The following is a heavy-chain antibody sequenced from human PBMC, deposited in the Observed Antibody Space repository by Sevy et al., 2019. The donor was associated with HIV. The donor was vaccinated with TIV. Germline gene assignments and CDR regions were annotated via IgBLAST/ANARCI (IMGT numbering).Heavy chain of an antibody. V-gene: IGHV4-39*01. D-gene: IGHD6-25*01. CDR3: AGKALGIAAAGPYVESVYFHH. J-gene: IGHJ1*01. Sequence: SETLSLTCSVSGGSISSSNYFWGWIRQPPGKGLEWIGNIYSSGSTYYNPSLKSPVTISVDTSKNHFSLRLSSVTAADTAVYYCAGKALGIAAAGPYVESVYFHHWGQGKLVTVSS. CDR2: IYSSGST. CDR1: GGSISSSNYF.